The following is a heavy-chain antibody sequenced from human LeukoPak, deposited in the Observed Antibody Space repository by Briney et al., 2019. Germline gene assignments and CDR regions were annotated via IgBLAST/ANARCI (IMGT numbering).Heavy chain of an antibody. CDR1: GYTLTELS. V-gene: IGHV1-8*01. CDR2: MNPNSGNT. D-gene: IGHD3-3*01. CDR3: ARGKTYYDFWSGYSRGYYYGMDV. J-gene: IGHJ6*02. Sequence: ASVKVSCKVSGYTLTELSMHWVRQATGQGLEWMGWMNPNSGNTGYAQKFQGRVTMTRNTSISTAYMELSSLRSEDTAVYYCARGKTYYDFWSGYSRGYYYGMDVWGQGTTVTASS.